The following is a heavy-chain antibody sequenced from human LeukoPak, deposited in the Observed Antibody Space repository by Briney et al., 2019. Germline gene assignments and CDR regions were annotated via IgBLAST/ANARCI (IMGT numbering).Heavy chain of an antibody. J-gene: IGHJ4*02. D-gene: IGHD2-15*01. CDR2: IIPIFGAA. V-gene: IGHV1-69*05. CDR3: ARGLVATTLDY. Sequence: GASVKVSCKASGYTFTSYYMHWVRQAPGQGLEWMGGIIPIFGAANYAQKFQGRVTITTDESTSTAYMELSSLRSEDTAVYYCARGLVATTLDYWGQGTLVTVSS. CDR1: GYTFTSYY.